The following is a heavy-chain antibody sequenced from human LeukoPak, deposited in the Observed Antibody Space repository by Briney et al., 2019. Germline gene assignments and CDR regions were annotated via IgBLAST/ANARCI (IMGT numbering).Heavy chain of an antibody. D-gene: IGHD6-19*01. J-gene: IGHJ4*02. CDR1: GYTFTGYY. Sequence: VASVKVSCKASGYTFTGYYMHWVRQAPGQGLEWMGWINPNSGGTNYAQKFQGRVTMTRDTSISTAYMELSGLRSDDTAVYYCARSIAVAGTVADYWGQGTLVTVSS. V-gene: IGHV1-2*02. CDR2: INPNSGGT. CDR3: ARSIAVAGTVADY.